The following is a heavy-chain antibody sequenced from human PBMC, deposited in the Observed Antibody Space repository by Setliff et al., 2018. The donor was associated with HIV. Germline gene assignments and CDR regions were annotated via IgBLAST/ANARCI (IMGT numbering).Heavy chain of an antibody. CDR1: GYTFTGYF. CDR3: AREYDVLTGYYISAFDI. J-gene: IGHJ3*02. Sequence: GASVKVSCKASGYTFTGYFIHWVRQAPGQGLEWMGRINPNTGDTNYAQKFQDRVTMNRDTSINTAYMELSRLRSDDTAVYYCAREYDVLTGYYISAFDIWGQGAMVT. CDR2: INPNTGDT. V-gene: IGHV1-2*06. D-gene: IGHD3-9*01.